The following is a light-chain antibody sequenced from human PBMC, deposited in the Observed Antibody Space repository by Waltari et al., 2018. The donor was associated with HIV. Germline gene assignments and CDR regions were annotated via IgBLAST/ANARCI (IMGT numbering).Light chain of an antibody. CDR1: SSNIGSNY. J-gene: IGLJ2*01. Sequence: QSVLTQPPSVSGAPGQRVNTSCSGTSSNIGSNYVYWYQQFPGRAPKLLIYRNSERPSGVPDRFSGSKSGTSAPLAISGLRSEDEADYYCASWDDSLRGVVFGGGTKLTVL. CDR2: RNS. CDR3: ASWDDSLRGVV. V-gene: IGLV1-47*01.